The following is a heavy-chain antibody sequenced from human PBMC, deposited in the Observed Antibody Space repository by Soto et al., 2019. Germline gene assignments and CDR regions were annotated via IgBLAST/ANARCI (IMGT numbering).Heavy chain of an antibody. J-gene: IGHJ6*02. CDR2: ISSRGTYI. CDR1: GFTFNDYS. CDR3: VRAGHVYDVHYYGMDL. Sequence: SGGSLRLSCEASGFTFNDYSMDWVRQAPEKGLEWVSSISSRGTYIYYADSVKGRFAISRDNANNVMYLQMDTLRAEDTAVYYCVRAGHVYDVHYYGMDLWGQGTTVTVSS. D-gene: IGHD5-12*01. V-gene: IGHV3-21*01.